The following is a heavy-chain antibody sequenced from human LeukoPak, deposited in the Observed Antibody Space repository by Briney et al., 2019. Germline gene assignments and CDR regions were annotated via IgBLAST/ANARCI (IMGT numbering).Heavy chain of an antibody. CDR3: AKAGVRYSDSSALYAFDF. V-gene: IGHV4-39*01. J-gene: IGHJ3*01. CDR2: LYYSGST. CDR1: GGSISSASYF. D-gene: IGHD3-22*01. Sequence: SETLSLTCTVSGGSISSASYFWGWIRQPPEKGLEWIGTLYYSGSTYYSASLKSRVTMSGDTSRNQFSLRLSSVNAADTAVYYCAKAGVRYSDSSALYAFDFWGPGTMVTVSS.